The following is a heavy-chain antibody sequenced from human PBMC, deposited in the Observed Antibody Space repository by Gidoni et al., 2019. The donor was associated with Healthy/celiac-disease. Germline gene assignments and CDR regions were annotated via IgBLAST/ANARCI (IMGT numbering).Heavy chain of an antibody. V-gene: IGHV4-34*01. J-gene: IGHJ6*02. CDR3: APVNGYSSGWHYYGMDV. Sequence: QWGAGLLKPSETLSLTCAVYGGSFSGYYWSWIRQPPGKGLEWIGEINHSGSTNYNPSLKSRVTISVDTSKNQFSLKLSSVTAADTAVYYCAPVNGYSSGWHYYGMDVWGQGTTVTVSS. CDR1: GGSFSGYY. D-gene: IGHD6-19*01. CDR2: INHSGST.